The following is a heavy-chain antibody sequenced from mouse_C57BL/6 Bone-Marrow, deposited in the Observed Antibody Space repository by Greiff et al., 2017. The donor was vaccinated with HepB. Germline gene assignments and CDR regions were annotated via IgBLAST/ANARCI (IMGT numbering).Heavy chain of an antibody. CDR3: ARDDYAGSAMDY. V-gene: IGHV5-17*01. CDR2: ISSGSSTI. CDR1: GFTFSDYG. J-gene: IGHJ4*01. Sequence: EVKLVESGGGLVKPGGSLKLSCAASGFTFSDYGMHWVRQAPEKGLEWVAYISSGSSTIYYADTVKGRFTISRDNAKNTLFLQMTSLRSEDTAMYYCARDDYAGSAMDYWGQGTSVTVSS. D-gene: IGHD2-4*01.